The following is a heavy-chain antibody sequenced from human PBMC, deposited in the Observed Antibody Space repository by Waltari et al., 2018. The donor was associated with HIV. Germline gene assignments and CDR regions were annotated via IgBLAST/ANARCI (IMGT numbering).Heavy chain of an antibody. V-gene: IGHV3-74*01. D-gene: IGHD3-3*01. CDR2: VYCDGINT. Sequence: DVQLVESGGDLVQPGGSLRLSCAASGFTFSSYWMHWLRPAPGKGLVGVSRVYCDGINTDYADSVKGRFTSSRDNNKNTLYLQMDSLRVEDTALYYCAREGGPDFWSGSLGYWGQGTLVTVSS. CDR1: GFTFSSYW. J-gene: IGHJ1*01. CDR3: AREGGPDFWSGSLGY.